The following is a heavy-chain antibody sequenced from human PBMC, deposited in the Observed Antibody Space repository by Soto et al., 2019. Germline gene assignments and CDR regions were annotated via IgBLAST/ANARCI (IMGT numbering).Heavy chain of an antibody. CDR3: ATFYGGDCTTTTCYGDFDY. V-gene: IGHV1-69*02. D-gene: IGHD2-2*01. J-gene: IGHJ4*02. CDR1: GGIFNRYS. CDR2: SIPLFGIT. Sequence: QVQLVQSGAEVKKPGSSVKVSCKASGGIFNRYSVSWVRQAPGQGLEWMGRSIPLFGITNYAQKFQGRGMITADKSTNTAYMEVNGLRSEDTALYYCATFYGGDCTTTTCYGDFDYWGQGTLVTVTS.